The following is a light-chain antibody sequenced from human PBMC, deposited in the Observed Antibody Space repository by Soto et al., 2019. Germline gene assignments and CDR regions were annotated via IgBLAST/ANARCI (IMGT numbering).Light chain of an antibody. V-gene: IGLV1-40*01. CDR1: SSNIGAGYD. Sequence: QTVVTQPPSVSGAPGQRVTISCTGSSSNIGAGYDVHWYQQLPGTAPKLLIYGNSNRPSGVPDRFSGSKSGTSASLAITGLQAEDEADYYCQSYDSSLSEGVFGTGTKVTV. J-gene: IGLJ1*01. CDR3: QSYDSSLSEGV. CDR2: GNS.